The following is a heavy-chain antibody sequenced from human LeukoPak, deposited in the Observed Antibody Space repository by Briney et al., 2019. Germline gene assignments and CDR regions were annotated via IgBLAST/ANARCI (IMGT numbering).Heavy chain of an antibody. CDR2: ISWNSGSI. Sequence: PGGSLRLSCAASGFTFDDYAMHWVRQAPGKGLEWVSGISWNSGSIGYADSVKGRFTISRDNAKNSLYLQMNSLRAEDTALYYCAKGRRPDAFDIWGQGTMVTVSS. V-gene: IGHV3-9*01. CDR1: GFTFDDYA. J-gene: IGHJ3*02. CDR3: AKGRRPDAFDI.